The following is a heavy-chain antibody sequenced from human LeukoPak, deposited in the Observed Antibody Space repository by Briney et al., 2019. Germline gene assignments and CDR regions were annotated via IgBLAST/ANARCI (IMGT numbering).Heavy chain of an antibody. CDR3: ARDGASSSGSYPYFDY. CDR1: GFTFSSYS. Sequence: GGSLRLSCAASGFTFSSYSMNSVRQAPGKGLEWVSSISSSSSYIYYADSVKGRFTISRDNAKNSLYLQMNSLRAEDTAVYYCARDGASSSGSYPYFDYWGQGTLVTVSS. CDR2: ISSSSSYI. V-gene: IGHV3-21*01. D-gene: IGHD1-26*01. J-gene: IGHJ4*02.